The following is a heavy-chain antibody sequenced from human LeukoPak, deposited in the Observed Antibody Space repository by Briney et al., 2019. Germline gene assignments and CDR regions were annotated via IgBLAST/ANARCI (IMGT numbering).Heavy chain of an antibody. D-gene: IGHD3-22*01. CDR2: IYHSGST. J-gene: IGHJ4*02. CDR1: GYSISSGYY. V-gene: IGHV4-38-2*02. CDR3: ARDLGDSSGYYGISGFGY. Sequence: SETLSLTCAVSGYSISSGYYWGWIRQPPGKGLEWIGSIYHSGSTYYNPSLKSRVTISVDTSKNQFSLKLSSVTAADTAVYYCARDLGDSSGYYGISGFGYWGQGTLVTVSS.